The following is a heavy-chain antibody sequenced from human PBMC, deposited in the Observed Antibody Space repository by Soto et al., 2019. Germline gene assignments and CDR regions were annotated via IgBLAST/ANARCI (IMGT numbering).Heavy chain of an antibody. CDR3: ARQIDYGGNTWYFDL. V-gene: IGHV5-51*01. CDR1: GYSFTSYW. J-gene: IGHJ2*01. CDR2: IYPGDSDT. D-gene: IGHD4-17*01. Sequence: GESLKISCKGSGYSFTSYWIGWVRQMPGKGLEWKGIIYPGDSDTRYSPSFQGQVTISADKSFSTAYLQWSSLKASDTAMYYCARQIDYGGNTWYFDLWGRGTLVTVSS.